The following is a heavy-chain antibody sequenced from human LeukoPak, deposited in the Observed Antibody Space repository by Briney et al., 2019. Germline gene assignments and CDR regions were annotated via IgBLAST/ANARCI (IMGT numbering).Heavy chain of an antibody. D-gene: IGHD2-21*02. CDR2: IIPILGIA. Sequence: ASVKVSCKASGYTFTSYDINWVRQATGQGLEWMGRIIPILGIANYAQKFQGRVTITADKSTSTAYMELSSLRSEDTAVYYCASNKGDYCFDYWGQGTLVTVSS. CDR1: GYTFTSYD. J-gene: IGHJ4*02. CDR3: ASNKGDYCFDY. V-gene: IGHV1-69*04.